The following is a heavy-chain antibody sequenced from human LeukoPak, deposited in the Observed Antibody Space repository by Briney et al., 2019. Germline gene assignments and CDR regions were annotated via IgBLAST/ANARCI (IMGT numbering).Heavy chain of an antibody. V-gene: IGHV4-4*07. CDR3: ARDSEGWGPAYYYYYMDV. Sequence: SETLSLTCTVSGGSISSYFWSWIRQPAGKGLEWIGRVHTTRNTNYNPSLKSRVTMSVDTSKNHFSLKLSSVTAVDTAVYYCARDSEGWGPAYYYYYMDVWGKGTTVTVSS. D-gene: IGHD3-16*01. CDR1: GGSISSYF. CDR2: VHTTRNT. J-gene: IGHJ6*03.